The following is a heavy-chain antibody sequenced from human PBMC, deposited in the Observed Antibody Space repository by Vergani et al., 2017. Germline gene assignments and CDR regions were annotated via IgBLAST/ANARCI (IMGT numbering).Heavy chain of an antibody. CDR3: ARAWGGRAATDY. CDR2: ISWNSGSI. J-gene: IGHJ4*02. CDR1: GFTFDDYA. Sequence: EVQLVESGGGLVQPGRSLRLSCAASGFTFDDYAMHWVRQAPGKGLEWVSGISWNSGSIGYADSVKGRFTISRDNAKNSLYLQMNSLRAEDTAVYYCARAWGGRAATDYWGQGTLVTVSS. V-gene: IGHV3-9*01. D-gene: IGHD2-15*01.